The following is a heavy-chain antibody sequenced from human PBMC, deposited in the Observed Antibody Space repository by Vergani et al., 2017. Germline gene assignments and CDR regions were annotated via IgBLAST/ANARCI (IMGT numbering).Heavy chain of an antibody. CDR3: ASPRFDYGGNSGLDY. Sequence: QVQLVQSAAEVKKPGSSVKVSCKASGGTFSSYAISWVRQAPGQGLEWMGGIIPIFGTANYAQKFQGRVTITADASTSTAYMELSSLRSEDTAVYYCASPRFDYGGNSGLDYWGQGTLVTVSS. CDR2: IIPIFGTA. J-gene: IGHJ4*02. CDR1: GGTFSSYA. D-gene: IGHD4-23*01. V-gene: IGHV1-69*01.